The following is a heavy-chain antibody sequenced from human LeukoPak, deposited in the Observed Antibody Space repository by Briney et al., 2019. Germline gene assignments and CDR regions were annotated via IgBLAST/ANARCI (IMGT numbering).Heavy chain of an antibody. CDR3: AKIRDIVVVVAATPLNDY. V-gene: IGHV3-23*01. J-gene: IGHJ4*02. CDR1: GFTFSSYA. D-gene: IGHD2-15*01. Sequence: GGSLRLSCAASGFTFSSYAMSWVRQAPGKGLEWVSAISGSGGSTYHADSVKGRFTISRDNSKNTLYLQMNSLRAEDTAVYYCAKIRDIVVVVAATPLNDYWGQGTLVTVSS. CDR2: ISGSGGST.